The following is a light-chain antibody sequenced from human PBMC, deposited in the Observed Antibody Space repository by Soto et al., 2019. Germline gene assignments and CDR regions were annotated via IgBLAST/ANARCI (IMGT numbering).Light chain of an antibody. Sequence: EIVLTQSPDTLSLSPGERATLSCRASQSVRSNYLAWYQQKPGQAPRFLIYGASSRATGIPDRFRGSVSGTDFTLTISRLEPEDFAVYSCQQYGSSPLTFGGGTEVEIK. CDR3: QQYGSSPLT. CDR2: GAS. J-gene: IGKJ4*01. CDR1: QSVRSNY. V-gene: IGKV3-20*01.